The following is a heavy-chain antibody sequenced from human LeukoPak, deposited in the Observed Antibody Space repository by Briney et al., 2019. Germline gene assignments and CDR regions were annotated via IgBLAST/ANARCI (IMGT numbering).Heavy chain of an antibody. Sequence: GGSLRLSCAASGFTFSSYAMSWVRQAPGRGLEWVSAISGSGGSTYYADSVKGRFTISRDNSKNTLYLQMNSLRAEDTAVYYCAKDERNWNYNLASQTYDWGQGTLVTVSS. J-gene: IGHJ4*02. CDR2: ISGSGGST. D-gene: IGHD1-7*01. V-gene: IGHV3-23*01. CDR3: AKDERNWNYNLASQTYD. CDR1: GFTFSSYA.